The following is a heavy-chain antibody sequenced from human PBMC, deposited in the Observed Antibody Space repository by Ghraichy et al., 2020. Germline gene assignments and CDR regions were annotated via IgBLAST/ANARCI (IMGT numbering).Heavy chain of an antibody. J-gene: IGHJ4*01. Sequence: GGSLRLSCEASGFTFSDYWMTWVRQAPGKGLEWVANIKQDGSEKNYLDSVKGRFTISRDNAKNSLDLQMNSLKAEDTATYYCARHGGAPSVWGQGTRVTVSS. CDR2: IKQDGSEK. CDR3: ARHGGAPSV. V-gene: IGHV3-7*01. CDR1: GFTFSDYW. D-gene: IGHD2-15*01.